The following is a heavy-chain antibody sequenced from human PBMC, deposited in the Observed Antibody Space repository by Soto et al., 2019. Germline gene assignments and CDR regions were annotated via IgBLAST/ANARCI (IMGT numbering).Heavy chain of an antibody. V-gene: IGHV4-39*01. Sequence: SETLSLTCTVSGGSISSSSYYWGWIRQPPGKGLEWIGSIYYSGSTYYNPSLKSRVTISVDTSKNQFSLKLSSVTAAATAVYYCAGDSADNYYDSSGYYFYYFQHWGQGTLVTVSS. D-gene: IGHD3-22*01. J-gene: IGHJ1*01. CDR2: IYYSGST. CDR3: AGDSADNYYDSSGYYFYYFQH. CDR1: GGSISSSSYY.